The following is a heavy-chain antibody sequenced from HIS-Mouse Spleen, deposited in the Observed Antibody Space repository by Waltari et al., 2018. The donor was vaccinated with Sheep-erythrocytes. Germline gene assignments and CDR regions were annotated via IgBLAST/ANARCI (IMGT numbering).Heavy chain of an antibody. D-gene: IGHD6-13*01. V-gene: IGHV3-9*01. CDR2: ISWNSGSI. J-gene: IGHJ5*02. Sequence: KTLEWVSGISWNSGSIGYADSVKGRFTISRDNAKNSLYLQMNSLRAEDTALYYCAREGASSSWDNWFDPWGQGTLVTVSS. CDR3: AREGASSSWDNWFDP.